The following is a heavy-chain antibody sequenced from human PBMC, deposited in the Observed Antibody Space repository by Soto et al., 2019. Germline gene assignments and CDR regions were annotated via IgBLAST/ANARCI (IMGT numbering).Heavy chain of an antibody. J-gene: IGHJ4*02. CDR1: GGPLSRYA. Sequence: SVKGSFKASGGPLSRYAISLVRQAPGQGLEWMGGIIPIFGTANYAQKFHGRVTITADESTSTAYMELSSLRSEDTAVYYCAGAMIVVARSPFFYWGQGTLVTVSS. CDR2: IIPIFGTA. V-gene: IGHV1-69*13. D-gene: IGHD3-22*01. CDR3: AGAMIVVARSPFFY.